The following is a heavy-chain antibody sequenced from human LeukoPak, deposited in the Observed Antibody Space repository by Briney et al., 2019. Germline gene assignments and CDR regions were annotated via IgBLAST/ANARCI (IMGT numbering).Heavy chain of an antibody. J-gene: IGHJ4*02. V-gene: IGHV3-9*01. Sequence: GWSLRLSCAASGFTFDDYAMHWVRQAPGKGLEWVSGISWNSGSIGYADSVKGRFTISRDNAKNSLYLQMNSLRAEDTAVYYCAREDRNGPDYWGQGTLVTASS. CDR2: ISWNSGSI. CDR1: GFTFDDYA. CDR3: AREDRNGPDY. D-gene: IGHD2-8*01.